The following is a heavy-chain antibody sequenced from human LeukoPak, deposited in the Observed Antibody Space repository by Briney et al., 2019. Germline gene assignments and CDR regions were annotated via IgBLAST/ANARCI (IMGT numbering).Heavy chain of an antibody. CDR1: GGSFSGYY. J-gene: IGHJ5*02. CDR3: ARDRGITGNANWFDP. V-gene: IGHV4-59*10. CDR2: IYTSGST. D-gene: IGHD1-20*01. Sequence: SETLSLTCAVYGGSFSGYYWSWIRQPPGKGLEWIGRIYTSGSTNYNPSLKSRVTMSVDTSKNQFSLKLSSVTAADTAVYYCARDRGITGNANWFDPWGQGTLVTVSS.